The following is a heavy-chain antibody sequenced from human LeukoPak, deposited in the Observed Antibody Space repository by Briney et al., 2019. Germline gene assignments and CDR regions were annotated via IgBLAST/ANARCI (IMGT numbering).Heavy chain of an antibody. J-gene: IGHJ4*02. V-gene: IGHV3-23*01. D-gene: IGHD3-22*01. Sequence: GGSLTLSCAASRFTCSSYAMGWDPQAPGKGLKWVSAPSGSGGSTYYADYVKRRFTISRDNSKNTLYLQMNSLRAEDTAVYYCANDLRRAYYYDSSGYYNYWGQGTLVSVSS. CDR3: ANDLRRAYYYDSSGYYNY. CDR1: RFTCSSYA. CDR2: PSGSGGST.